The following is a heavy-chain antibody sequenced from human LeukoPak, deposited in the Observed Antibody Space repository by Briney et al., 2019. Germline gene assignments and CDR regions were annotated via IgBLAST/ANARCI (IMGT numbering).Heavy chain of an antibody. J-gene: IGHJ4*02. Sequence: SGGSLRLSCAASGFTFSSYAMHWVRQAPGKGLEWVAVISYDGSNKYYADSVKGRFTISRDNSKNTLYLQMNSLRAEDTAVYYCAKEDSSGLPFDYWGQGTLVTVSS. D-gene: IGHD3-22*01. CDR1: GFTFSSYA. CDR3: AKEDSSGLPFDY. V-gene: IGHV3-30-3*01. CDR2: ISYDGSNK.